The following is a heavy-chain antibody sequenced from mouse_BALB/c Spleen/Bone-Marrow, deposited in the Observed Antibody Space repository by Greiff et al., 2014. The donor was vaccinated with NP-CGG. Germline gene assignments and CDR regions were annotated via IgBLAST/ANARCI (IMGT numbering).Heavy chain of an antibody. CDR2: INSNNGGN. Sequence: VQLKHSGPELVKPGASVKISCKTSGYTFTEYTMHWVKQSHGKSLEWIGGINSNNGGNSYNQKFKGKVTLTVDKSSSTAYMELRSLTFEDSAVYYCARSKGIRGAMDYWGQGTSVTVSS. CDR3: ARSKGIRGAMDY. J-gene: IGHJ4*01. CDR1: GYTFTEYT. V-gene: IGHV1-18*01.